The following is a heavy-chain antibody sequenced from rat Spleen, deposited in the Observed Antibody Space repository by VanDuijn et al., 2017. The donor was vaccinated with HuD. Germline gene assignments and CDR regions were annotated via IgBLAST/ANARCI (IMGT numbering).Heavy chain of an antibody. V-gene: IGHV5-29*01. Sequence: EVQLVESDGGLVQPGRSLKLSCATSGFTFSDYYMAWVRQAPTKGLDWVATISYDGSTTYYRDSVKGRFTISRDNGKTTLYLEMDSLRSEDMATYYCARHELGFDYWGQGVMVTVSS. CDR2: ISYDGSTT. CDR1: GFTFSDYY. J-gene: IGHJ2*01. CDR3: ARHELGFDY.